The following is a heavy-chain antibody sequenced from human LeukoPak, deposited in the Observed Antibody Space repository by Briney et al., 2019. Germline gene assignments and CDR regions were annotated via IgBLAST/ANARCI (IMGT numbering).Heavy chain of an antibody. CDR3: ARGGHCGGDCYNWYFDL. Sequence: PGGSLRLSCAASGLTFSSYWMSWVRQAPGKGLEWVANIKQDGSEKYYVDSVKGRFTISRDNAKNSLYLQMNSLRAEDTAVYYCARGGHCGGDCYNWYFDLWGRGTLVTVSS. CDR2: IKQDGSEK. J-gene: IGHJ2*01. D-gene: IGHD2-21*02. CDR1: GLTFSSYW. V-gene: IGHV3-7*01.